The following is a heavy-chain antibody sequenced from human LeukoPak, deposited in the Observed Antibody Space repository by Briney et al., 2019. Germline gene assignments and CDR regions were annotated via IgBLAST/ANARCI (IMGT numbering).Heavy chain of an antibody. J-gene: IGHJ4*02. D-gene: IGHD2-2*01. Sequence: WGSLRLSCAASGFTVSSNYMTWVRQAPGTGMEWVSLIYAGGSTYYADSVKGRFTISRDNSENTLYLQMNSLRAEDTAVYYCARTRRVPDAMFDYWGQGTLVTVSS. V-gene: IGHV3-53*01. CDR1: GFTVSSNY. CDR2: IYAGGST. CDR3: ARTRRVPDAMFDY.